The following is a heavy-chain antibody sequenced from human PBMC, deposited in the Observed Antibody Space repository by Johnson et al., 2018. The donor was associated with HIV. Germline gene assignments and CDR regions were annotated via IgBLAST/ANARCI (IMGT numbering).Heavy chain of an antibody. V-gene: IGHV3-33*06. CDR2: IWYDGSNK. Sequence: QLVESGGGVVQPGRSLRLSCAASVFTFSSYGMHWVRQAPGKGLEWVAVIWYDGSNKYYADSVKGRLTISRDNSKNTLYLQMNSLRAEDTAVYYCAKWGSMRATSAFDIWGQGTMVTVSS. D-gene: IGHD1-26*01. J-gene: IGHJ3*02. CDR1: VFTFSSYG. CDR3: AKWGSMRATSAFDI.